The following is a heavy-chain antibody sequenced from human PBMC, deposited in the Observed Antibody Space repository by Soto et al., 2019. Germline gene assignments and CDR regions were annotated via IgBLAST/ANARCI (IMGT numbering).Heavy chain of an antibody. J-gene: IGHJ3*02. CDR3: ASSIHYYDSSGPNAFDI. Sequence: SQTLSLTCAISGYSVSSNSAAWNWIRQSPSRGLEWLGRTYYRSKWYNDYAVSVKSRITINPDTSKNQFSLQLNSVTPEDTAVYYCASSIHYYDSSGPNAFDIWGQGTMVTVSS. D-gene: IGHD3-22*01. CDR2: TYYRSKWYN. V-gene: IGHV6-1*01. CDR1: GYSVSSNSAA.